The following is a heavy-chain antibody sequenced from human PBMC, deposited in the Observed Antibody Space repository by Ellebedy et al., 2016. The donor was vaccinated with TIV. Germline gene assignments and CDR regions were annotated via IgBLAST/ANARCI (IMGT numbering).Heavy chain of an antibody. CDR1: GFTFSSYD. J-gene: IGHJ4*02. CDR2: ISAGGGST. Sequence: GESLKISCAASGFTFSSYDMGWVRQAPGKGLEWVSGISAGGGSTYYTDSVKGRFTISRDNSRNTLYLQMSSLRAEDTAVYYCARDKPASGWAFDYWGQGTLFTVTS. V-gene: IGHV3-23*01. CDR3: ARDKPASGWAFDY. D-gene: IGHD6-19*01.